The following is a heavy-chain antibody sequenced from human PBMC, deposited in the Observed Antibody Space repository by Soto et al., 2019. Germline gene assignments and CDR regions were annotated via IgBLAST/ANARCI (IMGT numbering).Heavy chain of an antibody. CDR2: ISGSGGST. V-gene: IGHV3-23*01. CDR1: GFTVSSYA. CDR3: AKAPGFYVVVVAAATLGGFDY. J-gene: IGHJ4*02. D-gene: IGHD2-15*01. Sequence: GGSLRLSCASSGFTVSSYAMSWVRQAPGKGLEWVSAISGSGGSTYYADSVKGRFTISRDNSKNTLYLQMNSLRAEDTAVYYCAKAPGFYVVVVAAATLGGFDYWGQGTLVTVSS.